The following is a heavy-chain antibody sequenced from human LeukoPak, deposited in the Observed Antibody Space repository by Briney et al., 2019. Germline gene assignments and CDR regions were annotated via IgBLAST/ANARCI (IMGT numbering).Heavy chain of an antibody. V-gene: IGHV4-39*07. Sequence: SETLSLTCTVSGGSINTSPYYWGWVRQPPEKGLEWLGSISYSGTAYYNPSLRSRVTVSRDTSKNQFSLNLNSVTAADTAVYYCAREEIAVAGPIDYWGQGTLVTVSS. CDR3: AREEIAVAGPIDY. CDR1: GGSINTSPYY. CDR2: ISYSGTA. D-gene: IGHD6-19*01. J-gene: IGHJ4*02.